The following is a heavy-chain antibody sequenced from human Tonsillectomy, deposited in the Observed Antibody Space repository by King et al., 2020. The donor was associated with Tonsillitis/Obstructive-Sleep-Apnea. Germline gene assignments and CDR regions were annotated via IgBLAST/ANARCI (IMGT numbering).Heavy chain of an antibody. CDR3: ARDMVLEAGGDAFDI. J-gene: IGHJ3*02. CDR1: GGSISSSY. V-gene: IGHV4-59*01. Sequence: QLQESGPGLVKPSETLSLTCTVSGGSISSSYWSWIRQPPGKGLEWIGYIYYSGSTNYNPSLKSRVTISVDTYKNQFSLRLSSVTAADTAVYYCARDMVLEAGGDAFDIWGQGTMVTVSS. CDR2: IYYSGST. D-gene: IGHD2-8*01.